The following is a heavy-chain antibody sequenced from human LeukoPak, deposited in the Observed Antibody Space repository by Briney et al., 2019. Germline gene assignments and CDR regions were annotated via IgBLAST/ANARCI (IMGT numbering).Heavy chain of an antibody. Sequence: GGSLRLSCAASGFTFDDYAIHWVRQSPEKGLEWLSLITWDGVKTYYADSVKGRFTISRDNAKNSVSLQMDGLRAEDTAVYHCVRESDVWSGPGIGRPLDVWGKGTTVTVSS. CDR1: GFTFDDYA. CDR2: ITWDGVKT. D-gene: IGHD3-3*01. J-gene: IGHJ6*04. V-gene: IGHV3-43D*04. CDR3: VRESDVWSGPGIGRPLDV.